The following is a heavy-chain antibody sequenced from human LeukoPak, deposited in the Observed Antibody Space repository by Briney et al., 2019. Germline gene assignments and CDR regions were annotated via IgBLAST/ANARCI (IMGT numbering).Heavy chain of an antibody. J-gene: IGHJ4*02. CDR1: GFTFSSYG. CDR2: ISYDGSNK. CDR3: AKDRGDKYFDY. D-gene: IGHD3-10*01. Sequence: PGGSLRLSCAASGFTFSSYGMHWVCQAPGKGLEWVAVISYDGSNKYYADSVKGRFTISRDNSKNTLYLQMNSLRPDDTAVYYCAKDRGDKYFDYWGQGTLVTVSS. V-gene: IGHV3-30*18.